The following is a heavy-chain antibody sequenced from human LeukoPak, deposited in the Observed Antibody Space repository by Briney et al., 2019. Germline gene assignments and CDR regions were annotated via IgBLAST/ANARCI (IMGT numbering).Heavy chain of an antibody. D-gene: IGHD6-6*01. CDR2: ITSSSSYI. Sequence: GGSLRLSCAASGFTFSSYSMNWVRQAPGKGLEWVSSITSSSSYIYYADSVKGRFTISRDNAKNSLYLQMNSLRAEDTAVYYCTHLSSSVYFDYWGQGTLVTASS. CDR3: THLSSSVYFDY. J-gene: IGHJ4*02. CDR1: GFTFSSYS. V-gene: IGHV3-21*01.